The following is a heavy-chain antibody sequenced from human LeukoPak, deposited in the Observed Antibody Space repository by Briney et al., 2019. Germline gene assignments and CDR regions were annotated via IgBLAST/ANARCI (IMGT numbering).Heavy chain of an antibody. J-gene: IGHJ4*02. CDR1: GFTFSSYW. V-gene: IGHV3-74*01. CDR3: ARCARDKVSGSYYGLDY. CDR2: INSDGSST. Sequence: GGSLRLSCAASGFTFSSYWMHWVRQAPGKGLVWVSHINSDGSSTSYADSVKGRFTISRDNAKNTLYLQMNSLRAEDTGVFYCARCARDKVSGSYYGLDYWGQGTLVTVSS. D-gene: IGHD1-26*01.